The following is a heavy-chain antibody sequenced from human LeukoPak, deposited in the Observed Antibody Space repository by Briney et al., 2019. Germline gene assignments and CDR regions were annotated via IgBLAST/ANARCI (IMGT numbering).Heavy chain of an antibody. J-gene: IGHJ4*02. Sequence: SQTLSLTCAISGDSVSSNTAAWYWIRQSPSRGLEWLGRTYYRSRWYYEYAVSVRGRITINADTSKNHFSLQLNSVTPDDTAVYYCARDPSGDQGLDSWGQGTLVTVSS. V-gene: IGHV6-1*01. CDR3: ARDPSGDQGLDS. D-gene: IGHD3-10*01. CDR1: GDSVSSNTAA. CDR2: TYYRSRWYY.